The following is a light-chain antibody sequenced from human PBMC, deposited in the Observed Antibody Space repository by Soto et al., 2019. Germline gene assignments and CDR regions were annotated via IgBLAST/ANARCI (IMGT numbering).Light chain of an antibody. CDR2: DAS. Sequence: EIVLTQSPATLSLSPGERATLSCRASQSISRYLAWYQQKPGQAPRLLISDASNRATGIPARFSGSGSGTVFTLTISSLEPEDFAVYYCQQRTDWPKTFGQGNKVEIK. V-gene: IGKV3-11*01. CDR3: QQRTDWPKT. CDR1: QSISRY. J-gene: IGKJ1*01.